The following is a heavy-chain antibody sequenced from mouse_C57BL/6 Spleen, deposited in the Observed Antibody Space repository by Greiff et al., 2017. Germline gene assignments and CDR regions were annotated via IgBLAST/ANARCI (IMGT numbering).Heavy chain of an antibody. V-gene: IGHV5-17*01. D-gene: IGHD4-1*01. CDR1: GFTFSDYG. CDR3: AMKLSALDY. CDR2: ISSGSSNI. Sequence: EVMLVESGGGLVKPGGSLTLSCAASGFTFSDYGMHWVRQAPEKGLEWVAYISSGSSNIYNADTVKGRFTISRDNAKNTLFLQMTSLMSEYTAMYYCAMKLSALDYWGQGTSVTVSS. J-gene: IGHJ4*01.